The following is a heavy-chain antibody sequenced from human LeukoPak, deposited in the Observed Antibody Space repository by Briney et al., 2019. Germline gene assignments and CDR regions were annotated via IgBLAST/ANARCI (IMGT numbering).Heavy chain of an antibody. Sequence: GRSLRLSCEASGFTFSSYGMHWVRQAPGKGLEWVAVIWYDGSNKYYADYVKGRFTIPRDNSKNTLYLQMNSLRAEDTAVYYCARRSMVTTPYYYYGMDVWGKGTTVTVSS. CDR1: GFTFSSYG. CDR2: IWYDGSNK. J-gene: IGHJ6*04. D-gene: IGHD4-17*01. CDR3: ARRSMVTTPYYYYGMDV. V-gene: IGHV3-33*01.